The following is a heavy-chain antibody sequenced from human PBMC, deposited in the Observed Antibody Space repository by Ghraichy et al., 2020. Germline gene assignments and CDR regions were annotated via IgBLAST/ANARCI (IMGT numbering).Heavy chain of an antibody. CDR3: ARRMGGGRVGATTGYYFDY. Sequence: SVKVSCKASGGTFSSYAISWVRQAPGQGLEWMGGIIPIFGTANYAQKFQGRVTITADESTSTAYMELSSLRSEDTAVYYCARRMGGGRVGATTGYYFDYWGQGTLVTVSS. D-gene: IGHD1-26*01. J-gene: IGHJ4*02. CDR2: IIPIFGTA. CDR1: GGTFSSYA. V-gene: IGHV1-69*13.